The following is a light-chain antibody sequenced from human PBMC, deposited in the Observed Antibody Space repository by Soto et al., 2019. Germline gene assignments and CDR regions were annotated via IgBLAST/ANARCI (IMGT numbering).Light chain of an antibody. Sequence: EIAMTQSPATLSVTPGERATLSCRASQSVISNYLAWFQQKPGQAPRLLIYGASTRATGIPARFSGSGSGTEFTLTITSLQSEDFAVYFCHQYINCPFTFGGGTKVEIK. CDR1: QSVISN. J-gene: IGKJ4*01. CDR2: GAS. CDR3: HQYINCPFT. V-gene: IGKV3-15*01.